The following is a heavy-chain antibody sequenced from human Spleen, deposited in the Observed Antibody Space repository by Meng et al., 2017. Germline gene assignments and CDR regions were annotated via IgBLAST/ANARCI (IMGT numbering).Heavy chain of an antibody. CDR3: VRSSGWVRTGFDP. D-gene: IGHD6-19*01. CDR1: GGSVSSGSNY. CDR2: IGHSGIT. V-gene: IGHV4-39*01. Sequence: QLQLQESGPGLVKPSETLSLTCTVSGGSVSSGSNYWGWIRQPPGKGLEWIGSIGHSGITYYTPSLKSRVTVSIDTSKSQFSLKLTSVTAADTAVYYCVRSSGWVRTGFDPWGQGTLVTVSS. J-gene: IGHJ5*02.